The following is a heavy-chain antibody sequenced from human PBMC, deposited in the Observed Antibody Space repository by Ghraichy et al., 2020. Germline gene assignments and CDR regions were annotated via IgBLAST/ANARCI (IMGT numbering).Heavy chain of an antibody. Sequence: GGSLRLSCAASGFTFSSYAMSWVRQAPGRGLEWVSSIGSHSIYIYYADAVKGRFTISRDNAKNSLYLQMNSLRAEDTAVYYCVRAPLISTKYYFDYWGQGTLVTVSS. J-gene: IGHJ4*02. CDR3: VRAPLISTKYYFDY. CDR1: GFTFSSYA. V-gene: IGHV3-21*01. D-gene: IGHD2-8*01. CDR2: IGSHSIYI.